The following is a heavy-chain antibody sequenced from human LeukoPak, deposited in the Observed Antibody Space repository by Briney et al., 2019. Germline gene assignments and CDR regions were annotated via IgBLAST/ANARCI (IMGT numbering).Heavy chain of an antibody. CDR2: ISGDGGST. Sequence: GGSLRLSCAASGFTFDDYAMHWVRQAPGKGLERVSLISGDGGSTYYADSVKGRFTISRDNSKNSLYLQMNSLRTEDTALYYCAIPATVTTPYDAFDIWGQGTMVTVSS. CDR3: AIPATVTTPYDAFDI. J-gene: IGHJ3*02. CDR1: GFTFDDYA. V-gene: IGHV3-43*02. D-gene: IGHD4-17*01.